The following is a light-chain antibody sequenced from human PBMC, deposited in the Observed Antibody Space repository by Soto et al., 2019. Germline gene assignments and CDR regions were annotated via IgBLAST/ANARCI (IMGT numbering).Light chain of an antibody. Sequence: EIVLTQSPANLSLSPGDRATLSCRASQTLSTDVAWYQQKPGQAPRLLIYDASNRATGIPARFSGSGSVAVFTLTISSLDPEEFAVYYCKQRYNWPLTFGQGTKVEI. CDR3: KQRYNWPLT. CDR1: QTLSTD. J-gene: IGKJ1*01. CDR2: DAS. V-gene: IGKV3-11*01.